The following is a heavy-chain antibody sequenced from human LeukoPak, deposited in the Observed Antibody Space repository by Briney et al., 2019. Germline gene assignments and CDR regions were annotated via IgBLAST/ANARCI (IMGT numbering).Heavy chain of an antibody. J-gene: IGHJ3*02. D-gene: IGHD3-22*01. V-gene: IGHV3-33*06. CDR1: GFTFSSYG. CDR2: IWYDGSNK. CDR3: AKESSSGYYYDAFDI. Sequence: GGSLRLSCAASGFTFSSYGMHWVRQAPGKGLEWVAVIWYDGSNKYYADSVKGRFTISRDNSKNTLYLKMNSLRAEDTAVYYCAKESSSGYYYDAFDIWGQGTMVTVSS.